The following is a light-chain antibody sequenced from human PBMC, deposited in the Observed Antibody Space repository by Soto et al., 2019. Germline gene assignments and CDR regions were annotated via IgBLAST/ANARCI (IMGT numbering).Light chain of an antibody. CDR1: QGISNF. Sequence: DIQMTQSPSSLSASVGDRVTITCRASQGISNFLAWYQQKPGKVPKLLISAASTLKSGVPSRFSGSGSGTDFPLTITSLQPEDAATYYCQKYSSVITFGQGTRLEIK. CDR2: AAS. V-gene: IGKV1-27*01. J-gene: IGKJ5*01. CDR3: QKYSSVIT.